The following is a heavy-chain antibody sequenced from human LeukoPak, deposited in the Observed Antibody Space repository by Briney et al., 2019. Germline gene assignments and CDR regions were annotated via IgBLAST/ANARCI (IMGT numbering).Heavy chain of an antibody. V-gene: IGHV3-74*01. CDR2: INPGGSSI. CDR3: ARRSHHNFDY. Sequence: PGGSLRLSCAASGFTFSSYWMHWVRQVPGKGLVWVARINPGGSSITYADSVKGRFTISRDNSKNTLYLQMNSLRAEDTAVYYCARRSHHNFDYWGQGTLVTVSS. D-gene: IGHD2-15*01. CDR1: GFTFSSYW. J-gene: IGHJ4*02.